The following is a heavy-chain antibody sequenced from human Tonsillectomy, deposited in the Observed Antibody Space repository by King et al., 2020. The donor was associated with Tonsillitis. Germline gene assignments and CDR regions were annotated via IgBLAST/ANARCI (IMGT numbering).Heavy chain of an antibody. CDR2: ISYDGSNK. D-gene: IGHD2-15*01. J-gene: IGHJ4*02. V-gene: IGHV3-30*18. Sequence: VQLVESGGGVVQPGRSLRLSCAASGFTFSSYGMHWVRQAPGKGLEWGAVISYDGSNKYYAYSVKGRFTISRDNSKNTLYLQMNSLRGEDTAVYYCAKEYCSGGSCYFGLDYWGQGTLVTVSS. CDR3: AKEYCSGGSCYFGLDY. CDR1: GFTFSSYG.